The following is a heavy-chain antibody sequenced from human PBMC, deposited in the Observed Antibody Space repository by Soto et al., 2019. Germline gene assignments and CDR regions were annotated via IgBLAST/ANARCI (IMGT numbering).Heavy chain of an antibody. V-gene: IGHV3-48*03. J-gene: IGHJ6*02. Sequence: GGSLRLSCAASGFTFSSYEMNWVRQAPGKGLEWVSYISSSGSTIYYADSVKGRFTISRDNSKNTLYLQMNSLRAEDTAVYYCAKDRFGSSSFPSGMDVWGQGTTVTVSS. CDR1: GFTFSSYE. D-gene: IGHD3-10*01. CDR2: ISSSGSTI. CDR3: AKDRFGSSSFPSGMDV.